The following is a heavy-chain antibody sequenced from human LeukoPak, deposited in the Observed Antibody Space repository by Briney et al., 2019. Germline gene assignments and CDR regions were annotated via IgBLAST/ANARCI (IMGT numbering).Heavy chain of an antibody. V-gene: IGHV3-21*01. Sequence: GGSLRLSCAASGFTFSSSAMNWVRQAPGKGLEWVSSINNVGSHIYYADSVKGRFTISRDNAKNSLYLQMNSLRAKDTAVYYCARDQYSRSSFDYLYHFMDVWGKGTTVTVSS. CDR3: ARDQYSRSSFDYLYHFMDV. CDR2: INNVGSHI. J-gene: IGHJ6*03. CDR1: GFTFSSSA. D-gene: IGHD6-6*01.